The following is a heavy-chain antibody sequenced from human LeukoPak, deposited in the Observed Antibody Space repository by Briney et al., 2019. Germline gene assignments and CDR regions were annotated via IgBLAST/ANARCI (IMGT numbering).Heavy chain of an antibody. CDR1: GGSISSYY. J-gene: IGHJ4*02. CDR3: ARVTYYYDSSGRLMKYYFDY. Sequence: SETLSLTCTVSGGSISSYYWSWIRQPAGKGLEWIGRIYTSGSTNYNPSLKSRVTMSVDTSKNQFSLKLSSVTAADTAVYYCARVTYYYDSSGRLMKYYFDYWGQGTLVTVSS. D-gene: IGHD3-22*01. V-gene: IGHV4-4*07. CDR2: IYTSGST.